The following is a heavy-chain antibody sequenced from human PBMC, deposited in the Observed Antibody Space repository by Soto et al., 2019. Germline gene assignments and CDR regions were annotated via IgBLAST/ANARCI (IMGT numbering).Heavy chain of an antibody. D-gene: IGHD2-2*01. Sequence: QVQLQQWGAGLLKPSETLSLTSAVYGGPSSGYYWSWFRQPPGKGLEWIGEINHSGSTNYNPSLKSRVTISVDTSKNQFSLKLSSVTAADTAVYYCARGCSSTSCNAGLDYWGQGTLVTVSS. CDR2: INHSGST. J-gene: IGHJ4*02. V-gene: IGHV4-34*01. CDR3: ARGCSSTSCNAGLDY. CDR1: GGPSSGYY.